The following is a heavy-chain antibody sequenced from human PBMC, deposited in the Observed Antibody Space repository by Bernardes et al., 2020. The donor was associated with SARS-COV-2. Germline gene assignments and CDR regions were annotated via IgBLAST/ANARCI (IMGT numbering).Heavy chain of an antibody. CDR3: VSEIRGYFNGHYYYGVYV. V-gene: IGHV3-13*01. CDR2: IGTGGDT. CDR1: GFTFSSHD. J-gene: IGHJ6*02. D-gene: IGHD2-15*01. Sequence: GGSLRLSCAISGFTFSSHDLHWVRQATGRGLEWVSAIGTGGDTYYSDSVKGRFTISREDAKNSLYLQMNSLRAGDTAVYYCVSEIRGYFNGHYYYGVYVWGQWTTVTVSS.